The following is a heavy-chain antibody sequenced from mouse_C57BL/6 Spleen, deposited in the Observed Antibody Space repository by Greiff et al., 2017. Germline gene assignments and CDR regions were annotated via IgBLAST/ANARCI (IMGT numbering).Heavy chain of an antibody. J-gene: IGHJ2*01. CDR3: ARSITTVVATDY. CDR1: GYTFTSYW. CDR2: IHPTSGST. V-gene: IGHV1-64*01. D-gene: IGHD1-1*01. Sequence: QVQLQQPGAELVKPGASVTLSCKASGYTFTSYWMHWVKQRPGQGLEWIGMIHPTSGSTNYNEKFKSKATLTVDKSSITAYMQLSSLTSEDSAVYYCARSITTVVATDYWGQGTTLTVSS.